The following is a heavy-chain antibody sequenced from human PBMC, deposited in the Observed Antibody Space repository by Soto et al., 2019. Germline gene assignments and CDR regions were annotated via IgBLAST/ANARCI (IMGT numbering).Heavy chain of an antibody. J-gene: IGHJ5*02. CDR3: ARQEFNDGHRCLDP. CDR1: GGSISTYY. D-gene: IGHD3-16*02. Sequence: SETLSLTCPVSGGSISTYYWTWIRQLPGKGLEWIGYIYYSGSAKYNPSLKSRVTISIDTSKKQFSLKLSSVTAADTAVYYWARQEFNDGHRCLDPWGQGTRVTVPS. CDR2: IYYSGSA. V-gene: IGHV4-59*08.